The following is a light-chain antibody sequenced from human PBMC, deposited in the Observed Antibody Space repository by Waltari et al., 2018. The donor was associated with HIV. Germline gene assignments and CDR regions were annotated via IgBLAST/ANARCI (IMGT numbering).Light chain of an antibody. V-gene: IGKV2D-29*01. CDR3: MQTVQLPLT. Sequence: IVLTQNPDALSVTPGQPASISCKSSQSLIHSDGRTCLHWYLQRPGQAPQLLVYEGSNRVSGVSDKVSGSGSGTDFTLKISRVEAEDVGVYYCMQTVQLPLTFGGGTQVEI. CDR2: EGS. CDR1: QSLIHSDGRTC. J-gene: IGKJ4*01.